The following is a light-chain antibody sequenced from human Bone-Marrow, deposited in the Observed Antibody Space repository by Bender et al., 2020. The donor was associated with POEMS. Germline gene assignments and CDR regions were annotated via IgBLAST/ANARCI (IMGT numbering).Light chain of an antibody. J-gene: IGLJ2*01. CDR2: KDN. CDR3: QSADISDNYREV. V-gene: IGLV3-25*03. CDR1: AVAKQY. Sequence: SYDLTQPPSVSVSPGQTARITCSGDAVAKQYIYWYQQKSGQAPVLVIYKDNERPSGIPERFSGSSSGTTVTLTISGVQAEDEADYYCQSADISDNYREVFGGGTKLTVL.